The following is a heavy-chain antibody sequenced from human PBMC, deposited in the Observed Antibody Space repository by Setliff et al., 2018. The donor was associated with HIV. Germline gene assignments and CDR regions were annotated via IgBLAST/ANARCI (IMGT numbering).Heavy chain of an antibody. J-gene: IGHJ4*02. D-gene: IGHD6-13*01. CDR2: IYNTGST. V-gene: IGHV4-59*11. CDR3: ARGRGSSSSWPIDY. CDR1: GGSISGHY. Sequence: SETLSLTCTVSGGSISGHYWSWIRQPPGRGLEWIGYIYNTGSTYHGPSLESRVTISIDTSKNQFSLKLSSVTATDTAVYFCARGRGSSSSWPIDYWGQGTLVTVSS.